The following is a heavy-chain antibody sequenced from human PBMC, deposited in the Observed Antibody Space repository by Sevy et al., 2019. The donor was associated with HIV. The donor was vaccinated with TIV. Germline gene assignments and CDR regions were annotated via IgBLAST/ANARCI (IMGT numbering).Heavy chain of an antibody. V-gene: IGHV3-49*03. Sequence: GGSLRLSCTSSAFTFGDYATSWFRQAPGKGLEWVAFIRRNSHEPYGGTTEYAASVKGRFTISRDDSKSIAYLQMNSLKTEDTAVYYCTRGLATADTPEYYFDYWGQGILVTVSS. CDR3: TRGLATADTPEYYFDY. CDR1: AFTFGDYA. D-gene: IGHD5-12*01. J-gene: IGHJ4*02. CDR2: IRRNSHEPYGGTT.